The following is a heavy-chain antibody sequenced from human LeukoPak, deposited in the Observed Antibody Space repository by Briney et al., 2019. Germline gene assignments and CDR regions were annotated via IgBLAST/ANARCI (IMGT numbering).Heavy chain of an antibody. D-gene: IGHD6-13*01. Sequence: ASVKVSCKTSGYTFTGYYMHWVRQAPGQGLEWMGWINPNSGVTNYAQNFQGRVTMTRDTSINTAYMELNRLNSDDTAVYYCARDFRTLAAAEVAYWGQGTLVTVSS. CDR2: INPNSGVT. CDR1: GYTFTGYY. V-gene: IGHV1-2*02. J-gene: IGHJ4*02. CDR3: ARDFRTLAAAEVAY.